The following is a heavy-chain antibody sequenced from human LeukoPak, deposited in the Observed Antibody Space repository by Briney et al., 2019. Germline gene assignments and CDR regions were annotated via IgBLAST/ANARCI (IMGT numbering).Heavy chain of an antibody. Sequence: GASVKVSCKASGYTFTSCGISWVRQAPGQGLEWMGWISVYNGNTNYAQKLQGRVTMTTDASTSKAHMELRSLRSDDTAVYYCARSGQIRRAHSDWGQGTLVTVSS. CDR3: ARSGQIRRAHSD. CDR2: ISVYNGNT. J-gene: IGHJ4*02. CDR1: GYTFTSCG. V-gene: IGHV1-18*01. D-gene: IGHD3-10*01.